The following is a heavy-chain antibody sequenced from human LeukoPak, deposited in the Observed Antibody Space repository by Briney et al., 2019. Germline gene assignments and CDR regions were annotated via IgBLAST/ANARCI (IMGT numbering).Heavy chain of an antibody. Sequence: PGGSLRLSCAASGFTFSSYAMHWVRQAPGKGLEWVAVISYDGSNKYYADSVKGRFTISRDNSKNTLYLQMNSLRSEDTAVYYCARDSPISGSYYGGLGYWGQGTLVTVSS. CDR2: ISYDGSNK. CDR1: GFTFSSYA. V-gene: IGHV3-30*04. D-gene: IGHD1-26*01. CDR3: ARDSPISGSYYGGLGY. J-gene: IGHJ4*02.